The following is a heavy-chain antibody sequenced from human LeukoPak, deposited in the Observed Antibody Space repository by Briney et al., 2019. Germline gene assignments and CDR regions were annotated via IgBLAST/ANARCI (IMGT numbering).Heavy chain of an antibody. CDR1: GFTFSNYG. CDR3: AKTEAPAAIRAGSDY. D-gene: IGHD2-2*02. Sequence: GGSLRLSCAASGFTFSNYGMSWVRQAPGKGLEWVSTIIGSGSATYNAGSVKGRFATSRDNSNNTLYLQMNSLRAEDTAVYYCAKTEAPAAIRAGSDYWGQGTLVTVSS. V-gene: IGHV3-23*01. J-gene: IGHJ4*02. CDR2: IIGSGSAT.